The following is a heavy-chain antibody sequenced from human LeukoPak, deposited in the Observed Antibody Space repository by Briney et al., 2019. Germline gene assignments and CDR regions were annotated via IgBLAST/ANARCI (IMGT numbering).Heavy chain of an antibody. CDR3: AKDLMGYCSSTSCYEVYYYYGMDV. V-gene: IGHV3-30*18. D-gene: IGHD2-2*01. J-gene: IGHJ6*02. Sequence: GASLRLSCAASKFTFSSYAMNWVRQAPGKGLEWVAVISYDGSNKYYADSVKGRFTISRDNSKNTLYLQMNSLRAEDTAVYYCAKDLMGYCSSTSCYEVYYYYGMDVWGQGTTVTVSS. CDR1: KFTFSSYA. CDR2: ISYDGSNK.